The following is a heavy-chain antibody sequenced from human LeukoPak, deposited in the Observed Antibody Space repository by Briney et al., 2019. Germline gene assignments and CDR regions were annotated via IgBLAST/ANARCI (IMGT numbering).Heavy chain of an antibody. CDR2: ISSSSSYI. CDR1: GFTFSTYS. D-gene: IGHD3-22*01. V-gene: IGHV3-21*01. Sequence: PGGSLRLSCAASGFTFSTYSMNWVRQAPGKGLEWVSSISSSSSYIYYADSVKGRFTISRDDAKNSLYLQMNSLRAEDTAVYYCAKDDLVYYYDSSGTDYWGQGTLVTVSS. CDR3: AKDDLVYYYDSSGTDY. J-gene: IGHJ4*02.